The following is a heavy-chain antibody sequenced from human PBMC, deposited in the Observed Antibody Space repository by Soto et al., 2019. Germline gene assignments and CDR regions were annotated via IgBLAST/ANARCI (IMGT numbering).Heavy chain of an antibody. V-gene: IGHV4-34*01. CDR2: INHSGST. J-gene: IGHJ4*02. CDR3: ARDKITGLFDY. D-gene: IGHD2-8*02. Sequence: SETLSLTCAVXGGYFSXYXXXXXRQPPGTGLEWIGEINHSGSTNYNPSLKSRVTISVDTSKNQFSLKLTSVTAADTAVYYCARDKITGLFDYWGQGTLVTVSS. CDR1: GGYFSXYX.